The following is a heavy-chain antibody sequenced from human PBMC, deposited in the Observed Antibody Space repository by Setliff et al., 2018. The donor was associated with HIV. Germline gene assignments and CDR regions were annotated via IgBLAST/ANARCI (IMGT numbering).Heavy chain of an antibody. V-gene: IGHV4-4*02. CDR1: GGSISSSNW. Sequence: SETLSLTCAVSGGSISSSNWWSWVRQPPGKGLEWIGEIYFTGITNYNPSLQSRVTISIDTSKNQFSLRLTSVTAADTAVYYCARLLPGDYYGSGSYFDYWGQGTLVTVSS. CDR3: ARLLPGDYYGSGSYFDY. J-gene: IGHJ4*02. CDR2: IYFTGIT. D-gene: IGHD3-10*01.